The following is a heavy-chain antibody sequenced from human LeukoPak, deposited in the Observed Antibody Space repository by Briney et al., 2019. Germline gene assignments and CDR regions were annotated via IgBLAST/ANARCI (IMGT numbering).Heavy chain of an antibody. J-gene: IGHJ4*02. Sequence: SETLSLTCAVYGGSFSGYYWSWIRQPPGKGLEWIGEINHSGSTNYNPSLKSRVTISVDTSKNQFSLKLSPVTAADTAVYYCARGSLRNLDYWGQGTLVTVSS. CDR3: ARGSLRNLDY. V-gene: IGHV4-34*01. CDR1: GGSFSGYY. CDR2: INHSGST. D-gene: IGHD5-12*01.